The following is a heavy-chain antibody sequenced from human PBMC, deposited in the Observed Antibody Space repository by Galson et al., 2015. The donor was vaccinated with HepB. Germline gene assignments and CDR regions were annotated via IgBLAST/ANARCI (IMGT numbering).Heavy chain of an antibody. CDR2: IWYDGSKK. J-gene: IGHJ6*02. CDR1: GFSFKSSG. V-gene: IGHV3-33*01. D-gene: IGHD6-13*01. CDR3: ARDHRPARYSSSPYYYYYGMDV. Sequence: SLRLSCAASGFSFKSSGMHWVRQAPGKGLEWVAIIWYDGSKKYYPDSVKGRFTISRDNAKNTLYLQMNSLRAEDTAVYYCARDHRPARYSSSPYYYYYGMDVWGPGTTVTVSS.